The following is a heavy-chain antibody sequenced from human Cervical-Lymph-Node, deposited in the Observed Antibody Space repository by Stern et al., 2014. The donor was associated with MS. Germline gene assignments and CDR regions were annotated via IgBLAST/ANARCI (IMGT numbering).Heavy chain of an antibody. CDR3: ARDRVAVAGATFDY. Sequence: DQLVESGGGVVQPGRSLRLSCAASGFTFSSYAMHWVRQAPGKGLEWVAVISYDGSNKYYADSVKGRFTISRDNSKNTLYLQMNSLRAEDTAVYYCARDRVAVAGATFDYWGQGTLVTVSS. J-gene: IGHJ4*02. D-gene: IGHD6-19*01. CDR2: ISYDGSNK. CDR1: GFTFSSYA. V-gene: IGHV3-30*01.